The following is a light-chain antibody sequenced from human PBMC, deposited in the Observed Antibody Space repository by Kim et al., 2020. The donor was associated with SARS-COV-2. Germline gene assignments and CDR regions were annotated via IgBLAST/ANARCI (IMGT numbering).Light chain of an antibody. Sequence: DIVMTQSPDSLAVSLGERATINCKSSQSILYSSNNKNYLAWYQLKPGQPPKLLIYWASTRESGVPDRFSGSGSVTDFTLTISSLQAEDVAVYYCQQYYTTPLTFGQGTKLEI. J-gene: IGKJ1*01. CDR3: QQYYTTPLT. CDR2: WAS. CDR1: QSILYSSNNKNY. V-gene: IGKV4-1*01.